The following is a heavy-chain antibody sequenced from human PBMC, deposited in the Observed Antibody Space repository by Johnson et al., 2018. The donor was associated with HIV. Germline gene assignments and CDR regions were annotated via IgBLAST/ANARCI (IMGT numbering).Heavy chain of an antibody. Sequence: VESGGGVVQPGRSLRLSCAASGFTFSSYAMHWVRQAPGKGLEWVSAISGSGGSTYYADSVKGRFTISRDNSKNTRYLQMNSLRVEDTAVYFCARVSYDGVLKTEGAFDIWVQGTLITVSS. V-gene: IGHV3-23*04. CDR3: ARVSYDGVLKTEGAFDI. J-gene: IGHJ3*02. CDR1: GFTFSSYA. CDR2: ISGSGGST. D-gene: IGHD3-16*01.